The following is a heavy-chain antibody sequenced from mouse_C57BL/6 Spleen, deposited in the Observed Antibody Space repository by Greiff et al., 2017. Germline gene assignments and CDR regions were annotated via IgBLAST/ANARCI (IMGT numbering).Heavy chain of an antibody. Sequence: VQLQESGAELVKPGASVKISCKASGYTFTDYSIHWMKQRPEQGLEWIGYIYPGGGSTKYNEKVKGKATMTADKSSSTAYMQLNSLTSEDSAVYFCARVSSTRAPYFDYWGQGTTLTVSS. D-gene: IGHD3-3*01. CDR2: IYPGGGST. CDR1: GYTFTDYS. V-gene: IGHV1-78*01. CDR3: ARVSSTRAPYFDY. J-gene: IGHJ2*01.